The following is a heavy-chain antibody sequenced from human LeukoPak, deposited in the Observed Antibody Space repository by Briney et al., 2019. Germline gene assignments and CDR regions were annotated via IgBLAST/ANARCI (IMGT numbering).Heavy chain of an antibody. D-gene: IGHD2-2*01. CDR1: GGSFSGHY. V-gene: IGHV4-34*01. CDR2: STHSGST. Sequence: PSETLSLTCAVYGGSFSGHYWTWIRQPPGKGLEWIGESTHSGSTNYNPSLKSRVTISVDTSKNQFSLKLTSVTAADTAVYHCGRGRTGAAALDFWGPGTLVIVSS. J-gene: IGHJ4*02. CDR3: GRGRTGAAALDF.